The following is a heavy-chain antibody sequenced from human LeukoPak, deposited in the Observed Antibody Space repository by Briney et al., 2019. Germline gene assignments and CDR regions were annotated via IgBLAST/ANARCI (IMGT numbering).Heavy chain of an antibody. CDR1: GGSISSYY. Sequence: SETLSLTCTVSGGSISSYYWRWIRQPAGKGLEWIGRIYTSGSTNYNPSLKSRVTMSVDTSKNQFSLKLSSVTAADTAVYYCARLRHGGNSLRRWFDPWGQGTLVTVSS. J-gene: IGHJ5*02. CDR3: ARLRHGGNSLRRWFDP. V-gene: IGHV4-4*07. D-gene: IGHD4-23*01. CDR2: IYTSGST.